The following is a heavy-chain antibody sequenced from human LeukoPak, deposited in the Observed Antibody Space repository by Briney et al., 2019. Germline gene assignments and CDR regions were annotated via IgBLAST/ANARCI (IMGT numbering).Heavy chain of an antibody. J-gene: IGHJ5*02. Sequence: SGPALVKPTQTLTLTCTFSGFSLSTSGMCVGWIRQPPGKALEWLARIDWYDDKYYGTFLKTRLTISKDTSKNQVVLTINNMDPVDTATYYCARIGGNWFDPWGQGTLVTVSS. D-gene: IGHD1-26*01. V-gene: IGHV2-70*11. CDR1: GFSLSTSGMC. CDR3: ARIGGNWFDP. CDR2: IDWYDDK.